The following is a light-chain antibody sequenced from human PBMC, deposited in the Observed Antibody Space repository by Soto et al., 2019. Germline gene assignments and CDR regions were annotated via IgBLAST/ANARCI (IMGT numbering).Light chain of an antibody. CDR3: QQSYSTPRLT. Sequence: DIQMTQSPSSLSASVGDRVTITCRASQSISSYLNWYQQKPGKAPKLLIYAASSLQSGVPSRFSGSGSGTDSTLTISSLQPEDVATYYCQQSYSTPRLTFGGGTKV. CDR1: QSISSY. J-gene: IGKJ4*01. V-gene: IGKV1-39*01. CDR2: AAS.